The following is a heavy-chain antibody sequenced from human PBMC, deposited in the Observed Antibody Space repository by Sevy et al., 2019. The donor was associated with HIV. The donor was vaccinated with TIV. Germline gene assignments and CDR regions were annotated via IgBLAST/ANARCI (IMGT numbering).Heavy chain of an antibody. V-gene: IGHV3-48*02. J-gene: IGHJ4*02. CDR2: ISSSSSSI. CDR1: GFTLSRYS. D-gene: IGHD3-16*01. Sequence: GGSLRRSCAVSGFTLSRYSMNWVRQAPGKGLEWVSYISSSSSSIYYADSVKGRFTISRDNAKNSLYLQMNSLRDEDTAVYYCAKAEKYYGGSNFDSWGQGTLVTVS. CDR3: AKAEKYYGGSNFDS.